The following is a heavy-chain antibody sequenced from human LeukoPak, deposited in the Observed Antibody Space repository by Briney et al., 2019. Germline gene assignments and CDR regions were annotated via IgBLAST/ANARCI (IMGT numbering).Heavy chain of an antibody. CDR1: GFTFDDYA. J-gene: IGHJ4*02. CDR2: ISWNSGSI. D-gene: IGHD2-21*02. V-gene: IGHV3-9*01. Sequence: PGGSLRLSCAASGFTFDDYAVHWVRQAPGKGLEWVSGISWNSGSIGYADSVKGRFTISRDNAKNSLYLQMNSLRAEDTALYYCAKDKTAYCGGDCPPDYFDYWGQGTLVTVSS. CDR3: AKDKTAYCGGDCPPDYFDY.